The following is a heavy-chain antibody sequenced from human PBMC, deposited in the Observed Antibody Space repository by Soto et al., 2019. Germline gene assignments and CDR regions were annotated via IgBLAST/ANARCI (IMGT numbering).Heavy chain of an antibody. D-gene: IGHD6-19*01. Sequence: PSQTLSLTCAISGDSVSSDSATWNWIRQSPSRGLEWLGRTYYRSKWYNDYAVSVKSRIAITPDTSKNELSLQLNSVPPEDTAVYVCERDTSGWNRGVRLWRRGTLVTVS. CDR2: TYYRSKWYN. CDR1: GDSVSSDSAT. V-gene: IGHV6-1*01. J-gene: IGHJ2*01. CDR3: ERDTSGWNRGVRL.